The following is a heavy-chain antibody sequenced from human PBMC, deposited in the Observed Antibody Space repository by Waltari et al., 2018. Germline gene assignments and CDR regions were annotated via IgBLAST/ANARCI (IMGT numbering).Heavy chain of an antibody. CDR2: ICYSGST. V-gene: IGHV4-39*01. CDR1: GGSISSSSYY. D-gene: IGHD1-26*01. CDR3: ARHYPRQVGATAPRSYYFDY. J-gene: IGHJ4*02. Sequence: QLQLQESGPGLVKPSETLSLTCTVSGGSISSSSYYWGWIRPPPGKGLEWIGSICYSGSTYYNPSLKSRVTISVDTSKNQFSLKLSSVTAADTAVYYCARHYPRQVGATAPRSYYFDYWGQGTLVTVSS.